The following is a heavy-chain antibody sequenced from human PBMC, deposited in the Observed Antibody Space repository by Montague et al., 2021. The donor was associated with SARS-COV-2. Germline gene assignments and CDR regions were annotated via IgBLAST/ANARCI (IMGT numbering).Heavy chain of an antibody. V-gene: IGHV6-1*01. CDR3: ARGSQVGSWPPTDSGMDV. CDR1: GDSVSSNSAA. D-gene: IGHD6-13*01. CDR2: TYYRSKWHN. Sequence: YAISGDSVSSNSAAWKWIRQSPSRGLEWLGRTYYRSKWHNDYAESVKSRITINPDTSKSQISLQLNSVTPEDTAVYYCARGSQVGSWPPTDSGMDVWGQGTKVTVSS. J-gene: IGHJ6*02.